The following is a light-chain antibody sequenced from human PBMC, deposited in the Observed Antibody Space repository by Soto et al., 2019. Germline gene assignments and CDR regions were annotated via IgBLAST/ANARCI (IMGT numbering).Light chain of an antibody. CDR3: QQYDSSPRT. J-gene: IGKJ1*01. CDR2: GAS. V-gene: IGKV3-20*01. Sequence: EIVLTQSPGTLSLSPGGRATLSCRASQSVSSSFLAWYQQKPGQAPRLLIYGASSRATGIPDRFSGSGSGTDFTLTISRLEPGDFAVYYCQQYDSSPRTFGQGTKVEIK. CDR1: QSVSSSF.